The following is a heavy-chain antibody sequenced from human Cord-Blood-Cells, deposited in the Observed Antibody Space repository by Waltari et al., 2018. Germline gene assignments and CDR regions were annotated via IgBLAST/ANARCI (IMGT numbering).Heavy chain of an antibody. CDR2: IYYSGST. J-gene: IGHJ6*02. Sequence: QVQLQESGTGLVKPSETLSLTCTVSGGSISSHYWSWIRQPPGKGLEWIGYIYYSGSTNYNPSLKSRVTISVDTSKNQFSLKLSSVTAADTAVYYCARDSRYSRKGSYGMDVWGQGTTVTVSS. CDR3: ARDSRYSRKGSYGMDV. D-gene: IGHD1-1*01. CDR1: GGSISSHY. V-gene: IGHV4-59*11.